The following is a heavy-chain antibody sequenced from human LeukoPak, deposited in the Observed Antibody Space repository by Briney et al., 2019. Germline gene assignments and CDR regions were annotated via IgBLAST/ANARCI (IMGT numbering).Heavy chain of an antibody. D-gene: IGHD4-23*01. J-gene: IGHJ1*01. V-gene: IGHV3-23*01. CDR1: GFTFSSYA. CDR3: AKTTAVATPPLYFQN. CDR2: ISGSGRSI. Sequence: PLGSLRLSCAASGFTFSSYAMSWVRQAPGKGLEWVSSISGSGRSIYYADSVKGRFTISRDSSKNTLYLQMNSLRAEDTAVYYCAKTTAVATPPLYFQNWGQGTLVPVSS.